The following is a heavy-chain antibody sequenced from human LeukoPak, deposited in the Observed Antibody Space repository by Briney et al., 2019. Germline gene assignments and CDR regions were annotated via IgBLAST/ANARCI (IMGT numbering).Heavy chain of an antibody. Sequence: GGSLRLSCAASGFTFSSYAMSWIRQAPGKGLEWVSYISSSGSTIYYADSVKGRFTISRDNAKNSLYLQMNSLRAEDTAVYYCARVYDILTGYCRDWGQGTLVTVSS. CDR3: ARVYDILTGYCRD. J-gene: IGHJ4*02. CDR1: GFTFSSYA. CDR2: ISSSGSTI. D-gene: IGHD3-9*01. V-gene: IGHV3-11*01.